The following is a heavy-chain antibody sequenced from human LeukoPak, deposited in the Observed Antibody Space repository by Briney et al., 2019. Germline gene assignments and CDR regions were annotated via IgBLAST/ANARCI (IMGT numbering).Heavy chain of an antibody. D-gene: IGHD3-10*01. CDR3: ATSYMVRGVIGWFDP. V-gene: IGHV4-59*11. J-gene: IGHJ5*02. CDR1: GGSIGSHY. CDR2: IYYSGST. Sequence: SETLSLTCTVSGGSIGSHYWSWIRQPPGKGLEWIGYIYYSGSTNYNPSLKSRVTISVDTSKNQFSLKLSSVTAADTAVYYCATSYMVRGVIGWFDPWGQGTLVTVSS.